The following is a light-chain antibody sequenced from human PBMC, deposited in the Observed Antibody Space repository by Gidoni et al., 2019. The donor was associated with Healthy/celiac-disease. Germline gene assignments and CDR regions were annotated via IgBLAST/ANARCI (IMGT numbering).Light chain of an antibody. CDR3: QVWDSSSDPVV. Sequence: SYVLTQPPSVSVAPGQTARITCGGNNIGRKSVHWYQQKPGQAPVLVVYDDSQRPSGITERLSGSNSGNTATLTISRVEAGDEADYYCQVWDSSSDPVVFGGGTKLTVL. V-gene: IGLV3-21*02. CDR1: NIGRKS. CDR2: DDS. J-gene: IGLJ2*01.